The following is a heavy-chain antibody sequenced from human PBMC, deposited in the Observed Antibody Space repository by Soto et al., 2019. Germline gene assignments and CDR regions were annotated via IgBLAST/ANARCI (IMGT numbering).Heavy chain of an antibody. J-gene: IGHJ4*02. D-gene: IGHD1-26*01. CDR1: GDTFTANY. Sequence: QVQLVQSGAEVKKPGASVKVSCKASGDTFTANYIHWVRQAPGQGFEWMGWINPKSGGTNYPQKFQGRVTMTRDTSLSTVYMTLTRLTSDDTAVYYCARAIKRWEVHYYFDYWGQGTLVTVSS. CDR2: INPKSGGT. CDR3: ARAIKRWEVHYYFDY. V-gene: IGHV1-2*02.